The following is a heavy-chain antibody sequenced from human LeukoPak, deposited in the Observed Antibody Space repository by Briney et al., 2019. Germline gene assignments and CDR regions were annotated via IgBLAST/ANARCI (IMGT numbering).Heavy chain of an antibody. D-gene: IGHD6-19*01. V-gene: IGHV4-59*01. CDR1: GGPIRGYY. Sequence: PSETLSLTCTVSGGPIRGYYWSWIRQPPGKGLEWIGYIDYSGTTNSISSLKSRVSISLDTSRNQFSLRLSSVTAADMAVYYCARDIGRRGWPYFDYWGQGTLVTVSS. CDR3: ARDIGRRGWPYFDY. J-gene: IGHJ4*02. CDR2: IDYSGTT.